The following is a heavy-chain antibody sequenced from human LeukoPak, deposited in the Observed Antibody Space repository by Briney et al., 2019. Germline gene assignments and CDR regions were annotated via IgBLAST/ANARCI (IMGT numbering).Heavy chain of an antibody. CDR1: GFTVSSNY. CDR3: AREYYGMDV. Sequence: GGSLRLSCAASGFTVSSNYMNWVRQAPGKGLEWVSVMYSGGFTYYADSVKGRFTISRDNSKNTLYLQMKSLRPEDTAVYYCAREYYGMDVWGQGTTVTVSS. V-gene: IGHV3-53*01. J-gene: IGHJ6*02. CDR2: MYSGGFT.